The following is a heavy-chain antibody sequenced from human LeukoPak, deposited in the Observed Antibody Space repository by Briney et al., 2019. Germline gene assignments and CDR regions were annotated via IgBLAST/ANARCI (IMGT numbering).Heavy chain of an antibody. J-gene: IGHJ4*02. CDR2: IQSSGST. CDR3: ARGVSPLDY. CDR1: GGSISSYY. Sequence: SETLSLTCTVSGGSISSYYWSWVRHPAGKGLEWIGRIQSSGSTNHNPSLKSRVTMSVDTSKFQFSLKLSSVTAADTAVYYCARGVSPLDYWGQGTLVTVSS. V-gene: IGHV4-4*07. D-gene: IGHD2-8*01.